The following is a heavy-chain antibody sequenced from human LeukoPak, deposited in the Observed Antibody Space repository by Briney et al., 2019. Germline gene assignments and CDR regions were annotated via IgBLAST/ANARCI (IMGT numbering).Heavy chain of an antibody. CDR2: IKQDGSEK. D-gene: IGHD6-19*01. V-gene: IGHV3-7*01. CDR3: ARDRYSSGWYWAGGAENYYYYMDV. J-gene: IGHJ6*03. Sequence: GGSLRLSCAASGFTFSSYWMSWVRQAPGKGLEWVANIKQDGSEKYYVDSVKGRFTISRDNAKNSLYLQMNSLRAEDTAVYYCARDRYSSGWYWAGGAENYYYYMDVWGKGTTVTVSS. CDR1: GFTFSSYW.